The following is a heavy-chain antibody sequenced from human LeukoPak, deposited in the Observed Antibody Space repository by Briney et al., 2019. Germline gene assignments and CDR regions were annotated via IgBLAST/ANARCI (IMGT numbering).Heavy chain of an antibody. CDR3: ARLMGERSLFDY. D-gene: IGHD1-26*01. CDR2: IKQDGNKK. J-gene: IGHJ4*02. V-gene: IGHV3-7*02. Sequence: GGSLRLSCAASGFTFSSCWMTWVRQAPGKGLEWVSNIKQDGNKKYYVDSVKGRFSISRDNAKNSVYLQMNSLRVEDTAVYYCARLMGERSLFDYWGQGVLVTVSS. CDR1: GFTFSSCW.